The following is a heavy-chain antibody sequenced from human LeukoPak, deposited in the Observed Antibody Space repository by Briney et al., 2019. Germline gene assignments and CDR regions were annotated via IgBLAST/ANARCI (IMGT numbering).Heavy chain of an antibody. CDR2: IYYSGST. CDR3: ARPERYCSGGSCLNWFDP. D-gene: IGHD2-15*01. V-gene: IGHV4-39*01. Sequence: PSETLSLTCTVSGGSISSSSYYWGWIRQPPGKGLEWIGSIYYSGSTYYNPSLKSRVTISVDTSKNQFSLKLSSVTAADTAVYYCARPERYCSGGSCLNWFDPWGQGTLVTVSS. J-gene: IGHJ5*02. CDR1: GGSISSSSYY.